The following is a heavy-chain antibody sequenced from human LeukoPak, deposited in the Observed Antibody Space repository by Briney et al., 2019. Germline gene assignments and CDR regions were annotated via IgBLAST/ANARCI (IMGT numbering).Heavy chain of an antibody. D-gene: IGHD2-15*01. CDR2: IYYSGST. Sequence: SETLSLTCTVSGGSISSSSYYWGWIRQPPGKGLEWIGSIYYSGSTYYNPSLKSRVTISVDTSKNQFSLKLSSVTAADTAVYYCARGACSGGSCYPHYYYGMDVWGQGTTVTVSS. CDR3: ARGACSGGSCYPHYYYGMDV. J-gene: IGHJ6*02. CDR1: GGSISSSSYY. V-gene: IGHV4-39*01.